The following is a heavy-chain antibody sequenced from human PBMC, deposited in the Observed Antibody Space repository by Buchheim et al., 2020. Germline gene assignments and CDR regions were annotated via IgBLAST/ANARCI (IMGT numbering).Heavy chain of an antibody. CDR1: GGSISSYY. CDR3: ARGSTVTALDY. D-gene: IGHD4-17*01. Sequence: QVQLQESGPGLVKPSETLSFTCTVSGGSISSYYWSWIRQPPGKGLEWIGYIYYSGSTNYNPSLKSRVTISVDTSKNQFSLKLSSVTAADTAVYYCARGSTVTALDYWGQGTL. V-gene: IGHV4-59*01. J-gene: IGHJ4*02. CDR2: IYYSGST.